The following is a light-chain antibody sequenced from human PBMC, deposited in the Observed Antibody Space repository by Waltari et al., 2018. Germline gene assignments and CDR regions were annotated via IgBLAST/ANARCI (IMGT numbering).Light chain of an antibody. Sequence: EIVLTQSPATLSLSPGERATLSCRASQSVSSYLAWYPQKPGQAPRLLIYDASNRATCIPARFSGSGSGTDFTLTISSLEPEDFAVYYCQQRSNWPPYTFGQGTKLEIK. V-gene: IGKV3-11*01. CDR1: QSVSSY. CDR3: QQRSNWPPYT. J-gene: IGKJ2*01. CDR2: DAS.